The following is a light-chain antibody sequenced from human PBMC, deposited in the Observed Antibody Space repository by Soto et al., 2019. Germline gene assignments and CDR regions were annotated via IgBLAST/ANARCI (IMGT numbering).Light chain of an antibody. CDR2: DAS. Sequence: AIQLTQSPSSLSASVGDRVTITCRASHDIASALAWYQQKPGKPPKLMIYDASTLEGGVPSRFSGSGSGTAFTLTISGLQPEDFATYYCQQFNYFRVTFGQGTRLEI. CDR1: HDIASA. V-gene: IGKV1D-13*01. J-gene: IGKJ5*01. CDR3: QQFNYFRVT.